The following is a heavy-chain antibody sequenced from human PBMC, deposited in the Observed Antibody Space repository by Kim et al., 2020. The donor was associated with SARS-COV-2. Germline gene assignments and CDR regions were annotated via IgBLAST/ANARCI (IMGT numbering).Heavy chain of an antibody. D-gene: IGHD4-17*01. CDR2: IFYSGST. CDR3: ARASTVTRFDY. J-gene: IGHJ4*02. CDR1: GGSISSSSYY. Sequence: SETLSLTCTVSGGSISSSSYYWSWIRQPPGKGLEWIGYIFYSGSTNYNPSLQSRVTISVDTSKNQFSLKLNSVTAADTAVYYCARASTVTRFDYWGQGTLATVSS. V-gene: IGHV4-61*01.